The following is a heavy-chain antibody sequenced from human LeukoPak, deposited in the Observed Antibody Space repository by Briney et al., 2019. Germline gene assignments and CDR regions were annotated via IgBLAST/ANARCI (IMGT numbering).Heavy chain of an antibody. D-gene: IGHD3-16*01. Sequence: GGSLRLSCAASGFTFSSYSMNWVRQAPGKGLEWVSSISSSSSYIYYADSVKGRFTISRDNAKNSLYLQMNSLRAEDTAVYYCAKLYVSSVPVDYWGQGTMVTVSS. CDR3: AKLYVSSVPVDY. V-gene: IGHV3-21*01. CDR2: ISSSSSYI. J-gene: IGHJ4*02. CDR1: GFTFSSYS.